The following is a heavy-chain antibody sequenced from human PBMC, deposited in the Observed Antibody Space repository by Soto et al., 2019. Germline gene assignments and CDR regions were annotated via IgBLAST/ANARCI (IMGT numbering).Heavy chain of an antibody. CDR2: FDPEDGET. V-gene: IGHV1-24*01. D-gene: IGHD6-19*01. CDR1: GYTLTELS. CDR3: ATAGEVEQWLVRPWFDP. Sequence: ASVKVSCKVSGYTLTELSMHWVRQAPGKGLEWMGGFDPEDGETIYAQKFQGRVTMTEDTSTDTAYMELSSLRSEDTAVYYCATAGEVEQWLVRPWFDPWGQGTLVTVSS. J-gene: IGHJ5*02.